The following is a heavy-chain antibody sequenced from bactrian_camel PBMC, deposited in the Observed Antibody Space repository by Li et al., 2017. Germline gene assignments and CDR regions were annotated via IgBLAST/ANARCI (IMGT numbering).Heavy chain of an antibody. Sequence: HAQLVESGGGSVQAGGSLRLTCAGTGIHLSSAFCVGWFRQAPGKEREGVAAIAGDGRTNYADSVKGRFTISKDNAKSTLYLQVNSLKPEDTAVYFCAASSQRYCYTLTGKYFNYWGQGTQVTVS. CDR3: AASSQRYCYTLTGKYFNY. V-gene: IGHV3S53*01. CDR2: IAGDGRT. CDR1: GIHLSSAFC. J-gene: IGHJ4*01. D-gene: IGHD2*01.